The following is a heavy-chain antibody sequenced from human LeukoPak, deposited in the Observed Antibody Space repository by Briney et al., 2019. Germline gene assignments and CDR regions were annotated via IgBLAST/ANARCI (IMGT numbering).Heavy chain of an antibody. V-gene: IGHV4-34*01. CDR2: INHSGST. J-gene: IGHJ4*02. D-gene: IGHD2-2*01. CDR3: AREDCSSTSCYFEY. CDR1: GGSFSGYY. Sequence: KTSETLSLTCAVYGGSFSGYYWSWIRQPPGKGLEWIGEINHSGSTNYNPSLKSRVTISVDTSKNHFSLKLTSVTAADTAVYYCAREDCSSTSCYFEYWGQGTLVTVSS.